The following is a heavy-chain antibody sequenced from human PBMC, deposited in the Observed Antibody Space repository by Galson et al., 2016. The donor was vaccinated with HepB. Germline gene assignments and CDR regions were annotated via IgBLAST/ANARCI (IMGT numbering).Heavy chain of an antibody. J-gene: IGHJ4*02. CDR2: INPDGTTT. Sequence: SLRLSCAASGFPFSHYGMHWVRQAPGQGLEWVSRINPDGTTTVYAASVRGRFTFSRDNAKNTLYLQMNSLKAEGTAVYYCVRDPMEYWGQVTLVTVSS. D-gene: IGHD3-3*01. V-gene: IGHV3-74*01. CDR1: GFPFSHYG. CDR3: VRDPMEY.